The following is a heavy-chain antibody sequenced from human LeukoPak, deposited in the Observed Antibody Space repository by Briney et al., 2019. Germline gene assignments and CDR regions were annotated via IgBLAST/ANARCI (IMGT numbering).Heavy chain of an antibody. D-gene: IGHD5-18*01. J-gene: IGHJ4*02. Sequence: GGSLRLSCAASGFTFTNYPMHWVRQAPGKGLEWVAVLWSDGIKTDYADSVKGRFTISRDDSKNTLYLQMNSLRAEDTAVYYCARDLLPGYSYGEVVLDYWGQGTLVTVSS. CDR2: LWSDGIKT. CDR1: GFTFTNYP. V-gene: IGHV3-33*01. CDR3: ARDLLPGYSYGEVVLDY.